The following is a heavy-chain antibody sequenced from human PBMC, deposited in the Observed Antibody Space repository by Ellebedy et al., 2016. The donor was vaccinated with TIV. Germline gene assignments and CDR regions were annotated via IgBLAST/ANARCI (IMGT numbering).Heavy chain of an antibody. D-gene: IGHD2-15*01. CDR1: GYTLTELS. V-gene: IGHV1-24*01. CDR3: ATVLSLLLEWYFDL. J-gene: IGHJ2*01. CDR2: FDPEDGET. Sequence: ASVKVSXXVSGYTLTELSMHWVRQAPGKGLEWMGGFDPEDGETIYAQKFQGRVTMTEDTSTDTAYMELSSLRSEDTAVYYCATVLSLLLEWYFDLWGRGTLVTVSS.